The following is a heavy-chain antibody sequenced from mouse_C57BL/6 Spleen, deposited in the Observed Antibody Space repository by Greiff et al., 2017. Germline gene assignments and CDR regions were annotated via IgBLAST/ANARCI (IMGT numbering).Heavy chain of an antibody. Sequence: LVESGAELVKPGASVKISCKASGYAFSSYWMNWVKQRPGKGLEWIGKIYPGDGDTNYNGKFKGKATLTADKSSSPTYMQLNSLTSEDSAVYFCARWDDGNYPMDYWGQGTSVTVSS. J-gene: IGHJ4*01. V-gene: IGHV1-80*01. CDR3: ARWDDGNYPMDY. D-gene: IGHD2-1*01. CDR2: IYPGDGDT. CDR1: GYAFSSYW.